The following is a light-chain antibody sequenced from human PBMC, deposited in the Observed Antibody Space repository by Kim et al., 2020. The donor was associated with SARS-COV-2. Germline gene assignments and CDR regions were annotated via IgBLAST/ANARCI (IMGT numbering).Light chain of an antibody. V-gene: IGKV3-15*01. CDR1: HSGSTN. J-gene: IGKJ2*01. CDR3: QQYNNWPLYT. CDR2: GAS. Sequence: VSPGESAPLSCTGSHSGSTNFACYQQKPGQAPRLLIYGASTRATGIPARFSGSGSGTEITLTISSLQSEDFAVYYCQQYNNWPLYTFGQGTKLEI.